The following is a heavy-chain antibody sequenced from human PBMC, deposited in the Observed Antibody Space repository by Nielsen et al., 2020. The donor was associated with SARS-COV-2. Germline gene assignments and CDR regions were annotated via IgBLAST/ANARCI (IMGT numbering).Heavy chain of an antibody. Sequence: GGSLRLSCAASGFTFSSYSMNWVRQAPGKGLEWVANIKQDGSEKYYVDSVKGRFTISRDNAKNSLYLQMNSLRAEDTAVYYCARDWGSGWGYFDYWGQGTLVTVSS. D-gene: IGHD6-19*01. J-gene: IGHJ4*02. CDR1: GFTFSSYS. V-gene: IGHV3-7*01. CDR3: ARDWGSGWGYFDY. CDR2: IKQDGSEK.